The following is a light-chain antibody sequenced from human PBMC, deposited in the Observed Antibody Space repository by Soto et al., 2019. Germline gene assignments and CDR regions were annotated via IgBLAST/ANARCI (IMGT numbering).Light chain of an antibody. CDR1: SSNIGSNF. Sequence: QSVLTQPPSASGTPGQRVTISCSGSSSNIGSNFVSWYQQLPGTAPTLLIYTDDQRPSGVPDRFSGSKSGTSASLAISGLRSEDEADYYCASWDDSLSGYVFGTGTKVTVL. CDR2: TDD. CDR3: ASWDDSLSGYV. V-gene: IGLV1-47*02. J-gene: IGLJ1*01.